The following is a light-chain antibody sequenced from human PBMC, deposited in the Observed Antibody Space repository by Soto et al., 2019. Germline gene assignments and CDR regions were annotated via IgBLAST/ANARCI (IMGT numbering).Light chain of an antibody. CDR3: QQRNDWRRGT. V-gene: IGKV3-11*01. J-gene: IGKJ5*01. CDR1: QSVGSY. CDR2: DVS. Sequence: EIVLTQSPATLSLSPGERATLSCRASQSVGSYLAWYQQKPGQAPRLLIYDVSNRATGVPASFSGSGSGTDFTLTISSLEPEDFAVYYCQQRNDWRRGTFGQGTRLEIK.